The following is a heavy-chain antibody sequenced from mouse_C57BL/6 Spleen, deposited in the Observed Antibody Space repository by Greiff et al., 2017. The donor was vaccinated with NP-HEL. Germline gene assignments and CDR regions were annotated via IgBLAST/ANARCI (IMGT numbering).Heavy chain of an antibody. V-gene: IGHV1-64*01. CDR3: ARYGDDYDYDGGTMDY. CDR2: IHPNSGST. Sequence: QVQLQQPGAELVKPGASVKLSCKASGYTFTSYWMHWVKQRPGQGLEWIGMIHPNSGSTKYNEKFKSKATLTVDKSSSTAYMQLSSLPSEYSAVYYCARYGDDYDYDGGTMDYWGQGTSVTVSS. J-gene: IGHJ4*01. CDR1: GYTFTSYW. D-gene: IGHD2-4*01.